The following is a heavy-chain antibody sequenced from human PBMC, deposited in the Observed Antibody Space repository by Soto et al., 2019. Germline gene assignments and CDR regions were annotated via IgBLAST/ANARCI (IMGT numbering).Heavy chain of an antibody. Sequence: PSETLSLTCAVSGGSISSGGYSWSWIRQPPGKGLEWIGYIYHSGSTYYNPSLKSRVTISVDRSKNQFSLKLSSVTAADTAVYYCARVWTIFGVVAAFDIWGQGTMVTVSS. CDR3: ARVWTIFGVVAAFDI. CDR1: GGSISSGGYS. CDR2: IYHSGST. J-gene: IGHJ3*02. V-gene: IGHV4-30-2*01. D-gene: IGHD3-3*01.